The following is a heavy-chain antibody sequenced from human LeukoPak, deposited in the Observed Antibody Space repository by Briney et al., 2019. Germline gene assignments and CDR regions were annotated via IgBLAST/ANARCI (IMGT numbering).Heavy chain of an antibody. CDR3: ARGPGYSSGWYSDY. V-gene: IGHV4-59*01. CDR2: IYYSGST. D-gene: IGHD6-19*01. J-gene: IGHJ4*02. Sequence: SETLSLTCTVSGGSISSYYWSWIRQPPGKGLEWIGYIYYSGSTNYNPSLKSRVTISVDTSKNQFSLKLNSVTAADTAVYYCARGPGYSSGWYSDYWGQGTLVTVSS. CDR1: GGSISSYY.